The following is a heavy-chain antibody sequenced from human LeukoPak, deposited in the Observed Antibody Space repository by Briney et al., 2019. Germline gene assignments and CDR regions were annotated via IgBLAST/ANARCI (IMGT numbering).Heavy chain of an antibody. CDR2: IYYSGST. J-gene: IGHJ4*02. Sequence: SETLSLNCTVSGGSISSGSSYWGWIRQPPGEGLEWIGSIYYSGSTYYNPSLRSRVTISVDTSKNQISLELNSVTAADTAVYYCGSGTYYQLDFWGQGTLATVSS. CDR1: GGSISSGSSY. V-gene: IGHV4-39*01. D-gene: IGHD3-10*01. CDR3: GSGTYYQLDF.